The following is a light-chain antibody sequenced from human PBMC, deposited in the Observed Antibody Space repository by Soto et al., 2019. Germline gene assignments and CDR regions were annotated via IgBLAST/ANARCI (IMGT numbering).Light chain of an antibody. CDR1: QTVRNHY. Sequence: LTQSPGTLSLSQGERATLSCRASQTVRNHYLAGYQQKPGQAPRLLIYDASSRATGIPDRFSGGGSGTDFTLTISRLEPEDFAVYYCQQFSSYPLTFGGVAKV. J-gene: IGKJ4*01. CDR3: QQFSSYPLT. V-gene: IGKV3-20*01. CDR2: DAS.